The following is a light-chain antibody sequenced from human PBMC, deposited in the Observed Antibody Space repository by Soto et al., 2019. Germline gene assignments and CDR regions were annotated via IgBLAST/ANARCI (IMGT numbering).Light chain of an antibody. CDR2: EVT. CDR1: SGDIGYYNY. Sequence: QSALTQPPSASGSPGQSVTISCTGASGDIGYYNYVSWYQQHPGKAPRLIIAEVTKRPSGVPDRFSGSKSGNTASLTVSGLQTEDEADYYCSSYASNFYPAIFGGGTKLTVL. V-gene: IGLV2-8*01. J-gene: IGLJ2*01. CDR3: SSYASNFYPAI.